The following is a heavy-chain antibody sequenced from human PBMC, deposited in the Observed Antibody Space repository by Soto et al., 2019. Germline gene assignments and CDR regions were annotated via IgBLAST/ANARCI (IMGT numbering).Heavy chain of an antibody. D-gene: IGHD3-16*01. CDR3: ARESGSYDPLDY. V-gene: IGHV4-59*01. CDR1: GASISSYY. J-gene: IGHJ4*02. CDR2: IYYSGST. Sequence: QVQLLESGPGLVKPSETLSLTCTVSGASISSYYWSWIRQPPGKGLEWIGYIYYSGSTNYNPSLKRRVTISVDTSKSQISLKLSSVTAADTAVYYCARESGSYDPLDYWGQGTLVTVSS.